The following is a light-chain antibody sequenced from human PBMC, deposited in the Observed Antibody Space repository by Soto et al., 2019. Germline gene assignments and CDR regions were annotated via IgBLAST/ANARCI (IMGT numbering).Light chain of an antibody. J-gene: IGKJ1*01. Sequence: ENVLTQSPGTLSLSPGERATLSCRASQSVSSSYLAWYQQKPGQAPRLLIYGASSRATGIPDRFSGSGSGTDFTLTISRLEPEDFAVYYCQQYGSSPWTFCQGTKVEIK. V-gene: IGKV3-20*01. CDR2: GAS. CDR3: QQYGSSPWT. CDR1: QSVSSSY.